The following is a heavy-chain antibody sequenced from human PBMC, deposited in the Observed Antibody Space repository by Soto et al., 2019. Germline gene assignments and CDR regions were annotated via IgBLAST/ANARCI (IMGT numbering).Heavy chain of an antibody. J-gene: IGHJ5*02. V-gene: IGHV4-39*01. CDR2: IYYSGST. D-gene: IGHD3-22*01. CDR1: GGSISSSSYY. Sequence: TLSLTCTVSGGSISSSSYYWGWIRQPRGKGLEWIGSIYYSGSTYYNPSLKSRVTISVDTSKNQFSLRLSSVTAADTAVYYCARHDSPYYYDSSGLDPWGQVPLVTVSS. CDR3: ARHDSPYYYDSSGLDP.